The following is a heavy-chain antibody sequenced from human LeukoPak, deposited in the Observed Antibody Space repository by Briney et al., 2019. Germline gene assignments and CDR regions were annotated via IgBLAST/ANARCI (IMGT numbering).Heavy chain of an antibody. J-gene: IGHJ4*02. CDR3: ARPSGSGYYYGLDY. Sequence: GESLKISCKGSGYSFTSYWINWVRQMPGKGLEWMGIIYPGDSDARYSPSFQGQVTVSVDKSISTAYLQWSSLKASDTAMYYCARPSGSGYYYGLDYWGQGTLITVSS. D-gene: IGHD3-22*01. CDR2: IYPGDSDA. CDR1: GYSFTSYW. V-gene: IGHV5-51*01.